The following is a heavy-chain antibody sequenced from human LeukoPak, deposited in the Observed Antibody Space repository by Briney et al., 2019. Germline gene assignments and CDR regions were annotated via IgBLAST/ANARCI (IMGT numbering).Heavy chain of an antibody. J-gene: IGHJ4*02. CDR3: AKGPAYYYDRSGYYYFDD. V-gene: IGHV3-23*01. Sequence: GGSLRLSCAASGFTFNSYAMSLVRQAPWERLQWVSGISDSGGNTYYADSVRGRFTISRDNSKNTLYLQMNSLRAEDTAVYYCAKGPAYYYDRSGYYYFDDWGQGTLVTVSS. D-gene: IGHD3-22*01. CDR1: GFTFNSYA. CDR2: ISDSGGNT.